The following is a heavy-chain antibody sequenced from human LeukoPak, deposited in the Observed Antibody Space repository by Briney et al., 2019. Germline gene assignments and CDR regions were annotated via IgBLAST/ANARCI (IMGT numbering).Heavy chain of an antibody. V-gene: IGHV1-18*01. CDR2: ISAYNGNT. D-gene: IGHD5-12*01. Sequence: ASVKVSCKASGYTFISYGISWVRQAPGQGLEWMGWISAYNGNTNYAQKFQGRVTITADESTSTAYMELSSLRSEDTAVYYCARDRGSRMVYSGYDYDLGFDYWSQGTLVTVSS. CDR3: ARDRGSRMVYSGYDYDLGFDY. J-gene: IGHJ4*02. CDR1: GYTFISYG.